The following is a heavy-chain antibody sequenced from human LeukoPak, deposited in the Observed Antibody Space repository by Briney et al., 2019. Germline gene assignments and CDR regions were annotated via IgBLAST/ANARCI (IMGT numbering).Heavy chain of an antibody. J-gene: IGHJ4*02. CDR2: IRYEGSNK. Sequence: GGSLRLSCAASGFTFSSYGMHWVRQAPGKGLEWVAFIRYEGSNKYYADSVKGRFTISRDNSKNTLYLQMNSLRAEDTAVYYCAKDSDTRRYMGGYYFDYWGQGTLVTVSS. D-gene: IGHD2-15*01. CDR3: AKDSDTRRYMGGYYFDY. V-gene: IGHV3-30*02. CDR1: GFTFSSYG.